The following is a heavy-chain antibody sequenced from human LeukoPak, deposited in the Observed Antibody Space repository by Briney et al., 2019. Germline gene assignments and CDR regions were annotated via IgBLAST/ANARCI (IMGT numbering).Heavy chain of an antibody. D-gene: IGHD2-15*01. CDR3: ARGYCSGGSCYSVENWFDP. J-gene: IGHJ5*02. CDR2: INPNSGGT. V-gene: IGHV1-2*02. CDR1: GYTFTGYY. Sequence: GASVKVSCKASGYTFTGYYMHWVRQAPGQGLEWMGWINPNSGGTNYAQKFQGRVTMTRDTSISTAYMELSRLRSDDTAMYYCARGYCSGGSCYSVENWFDPWGQGTLVTVSS.